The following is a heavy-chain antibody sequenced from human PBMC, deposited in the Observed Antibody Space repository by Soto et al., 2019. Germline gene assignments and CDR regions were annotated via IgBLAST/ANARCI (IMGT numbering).Heavy chain of an antibody. CDR2: ISSSSGYT. J-gene: IGHJ4*02. CDR3: ARGGTTVTDF. Sequence: QVQLVESGGGLVKPGGSLRLSCVASGFTFNDYYMSWIRQAPGKGLEWVSYISSSSGYTNYADSVKGRFTISRDNARNSLYLQMYSLRAEDTAVYYCARGGTTVTDFWGQGTLVTVSS. CDR1: GFTFNDYY. V-gene: IGHV3-11*06. D-gene: IGHD4-17*01.